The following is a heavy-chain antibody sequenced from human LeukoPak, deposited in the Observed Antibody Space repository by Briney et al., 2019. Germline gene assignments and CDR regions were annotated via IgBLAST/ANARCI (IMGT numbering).Heavy chain of an antibody. CDR1: GFIFDNYV. J-gene: IGHJ6*04. CDR3: VKDDSGDYVFDD. V-gene: IGHV3-9*01. D-gene: IGHD6-19*01. Sequence: GRSLRLSCEGSGFIFDNYVMHWVRQTPGKGLEWVSGINWNSGSKSYADSVKGRFTISRDNAKNSLYLQMNGLRAEDTALYYCVKDDSGDYVFDDWGKGTTVTVSS. CDR2: INWNSGSK.